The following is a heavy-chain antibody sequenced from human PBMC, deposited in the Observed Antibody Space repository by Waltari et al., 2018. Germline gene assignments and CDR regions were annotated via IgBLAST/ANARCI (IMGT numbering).Heavy chain of an antibody. CDR2: IYTSGST. CDR3: ARAPYYYGSGSYYGDYYYYYGMDV. V-gene: IGHV4-61*09. Sequence: QVQLQESGPGLVKPSQTLSLTCTVSGGSISSGSYYWRWNRQPAGEGLEWIGHIYTSGSTNYNPSLKSRVTISVDTSKNQFSLKLSSVTAADTAVYYCARAPYYYGSGSYYGDYYYYYGMDVWGQGTTVTVSS. CDR1: GGSISSGSYY. J-gene: IGHJ6*02. D-gene: IGHD3-10*01.